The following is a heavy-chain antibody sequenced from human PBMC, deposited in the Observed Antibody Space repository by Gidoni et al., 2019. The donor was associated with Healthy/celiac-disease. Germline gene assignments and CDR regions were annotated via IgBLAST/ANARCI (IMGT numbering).Heavy chain of an antibody. CDR3: AKDIFPGGDGSGSQGFDY. V-gene: IGHV3-9*01. J-gene: IGHJ4*02. CDR1: GFTVDDCA. D-gene: IGHD6-19*01. CDR2: ISWNSGSI. Sequence: EVQLVASGGGLVQPGRSLRLYCAASGFTVDDCAMHWVRQAPGKGLEGAAGISWNSGSIGYADSVKGRFTISRDNAKNSLYLQMNSLRAEDTALYYCAKDIFPGGDGSGSQGFDYWGQGTLVTVSS.